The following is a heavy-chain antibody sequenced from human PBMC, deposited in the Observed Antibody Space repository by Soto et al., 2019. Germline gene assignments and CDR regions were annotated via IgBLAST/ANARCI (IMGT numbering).Heavy chain of an antibody. CDR3: AREWSGFDH. CDR2: MYSSGSS. D-gene: IGHD2-8*01. Sequence: SETLSLTCTVSGGSVSSGSYYWSWIRQSPGKGLEWIAYMYSSGSSDYNPSLKGRVTISMDTSKNQYSLKLNSATAADTAVYYCAREWSGFDHWGQGILVTVSS. V-gene: IGHV4-61*01. CDR1: GGSVSSGSYY. J-gene: IGHJ4*02.